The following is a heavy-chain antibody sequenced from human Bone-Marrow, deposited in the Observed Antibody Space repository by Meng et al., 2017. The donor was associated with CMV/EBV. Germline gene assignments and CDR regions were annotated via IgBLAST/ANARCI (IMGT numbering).Heavy chain of an antibody. CDR1: GYSFAAYY. V-gene: IGHV1-2*02. CDR2: MTPNSGGP. J-gene: IGHJ3*02. CDR3: AREKEPSYYYDSSGYYWGKTQDAFDI. Sequence: ASVKVSCKASGYSFAAYYMHWVRQAPGQRFEWLGWMTPNSGGPQYAQKFQGRVTMTRDTSISTAYMELSRLRSDDTAVYYGAREKEPSYYYDSSGYYWGKTQDAFDIWGQGTMVTVSS. D-gene: IGHD3-22*01.